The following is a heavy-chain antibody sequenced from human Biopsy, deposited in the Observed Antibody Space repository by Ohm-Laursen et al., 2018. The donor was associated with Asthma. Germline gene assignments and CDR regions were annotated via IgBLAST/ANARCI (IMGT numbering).Heavy chain of an antibody. CDR3: AREGGDYLSGYYYYYGMDV. CDR1: GVSLSSFG. Sequence: SLRLSCATSGVSLSSFGMNWVLQAPGKGLEWVAVISYDGSKKEYGDSVKGRFTISRDNSKNTLYLQMNSLRAEDTAVYYCAREGGDYLSGYYYYYGMDVWGQGTTVTVSS. J-gene: IGHJ6*02. V-gene: IGHV3-30*03. CDR2: ISYDGSKK. D-gene: IGHD4-17*01.